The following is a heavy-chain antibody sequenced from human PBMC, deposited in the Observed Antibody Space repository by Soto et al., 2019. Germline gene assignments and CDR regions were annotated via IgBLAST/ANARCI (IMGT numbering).Heavy chain of an antibody. CDR2: IKTDGSEK. CDR1: GFTFSRYW. V-gene: IGHV3-7*01. CDR3: ARHGHSCDS. J-gene: IGHJ5*01. Sequence: EVQLVESGGGLVQPGGSLRLSCAASGFTFSRYWMSWVRQAPGKGLEWVATIKTDGSEKYYVDSVKGRFTISRDNAKNSLYLQMNSLRAEDTAVYYCARHGHSCDSWGQGTLVTVSS. D-gene: IGHD4-17*01.